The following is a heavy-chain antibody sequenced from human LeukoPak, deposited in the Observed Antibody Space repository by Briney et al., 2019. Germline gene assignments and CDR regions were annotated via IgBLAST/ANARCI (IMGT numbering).Heavy chain of an antibody. CDR1: GFTFSSYS. Sequence: LPGGSLRLSCAASGFTFSSYSMNWVRQAPGKGLEWVSYISSSSSTIYYADSVKGRFTISRDNAKNSLYLQMNSLRAEDTAVYYCARETEDIVVVPAAKTYYYYYMDVWGKGTTVTASS. V-gene: IGHV3-48*04. CDR3: ARETEDIVVVPAAKTYYYYYMDV. CDR2: ISSSSSTI. J-gene: IGHJ6*03. D-gene: IGHD2-2*01.